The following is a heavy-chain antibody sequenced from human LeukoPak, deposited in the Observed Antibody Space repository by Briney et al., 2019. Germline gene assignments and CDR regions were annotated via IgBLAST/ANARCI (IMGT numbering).Heavy chain of an antibody. J-gene: IGHJ4*02. CDR2: INHSGST. V-gene: IGHV4-34*01. CDR1: GGSFSGYY. D-gene: IGHD6-19*01. Sequence: SETLSLTWAVYGGSFSGYYWSWIRQPPGKGLEWIGEINHSGSTNYNPSLKSRVTISVDTSKNQFSLKLSSVTAADTAVYYCARFSSGWFGYIDYWGQGTLVTVSS. CDR3: ARFSSGWFGYIDY.